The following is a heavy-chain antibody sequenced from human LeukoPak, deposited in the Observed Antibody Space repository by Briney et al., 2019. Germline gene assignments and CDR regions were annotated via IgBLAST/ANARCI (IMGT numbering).Heavy chain of an antibody. Sequence: GGSLRLSCAASGFTFSSYWLHWVRQAPGKGLVWVSRIKGDERSTNYADSVKGRFTISRDNAKNTVYLEMNSLRAEDTAVYYWAKDMGPNIRYFDWLSQSDAFDIWGQGTMVTVSS. CDR3: AKDMGPNIRYFDWLSQSDAFDI. J-gene: IGHJ3*02. V-gene: IGHV3-74*01. CDR1: GFTFSSYW. D-gene: IGHD3-9*01. CDR2: IKGDERST.